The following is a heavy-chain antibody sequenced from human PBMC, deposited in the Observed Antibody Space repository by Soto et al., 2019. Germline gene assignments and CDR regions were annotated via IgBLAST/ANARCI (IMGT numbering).Heavy chain of an antibody. Sequence: VQLVESGGGVVQPGRSLRLSCAASGFTFSDYAMHWVRQAPGKGLEWVAVVSHDGRNTHYADSVKGRVTISRDSSKTTVSLEMTSLRAEDTAVYYCAKGGRQWLVTSDFNYWGKGALVTVSS. CDR2: VSHDGRNT. D-gene: IGHD6-19*01. J-gene: IGHJ4*02. CDR3: AKGGRQWLVTSDFNY. V-gene: IGHV3-30*18. CDR1: GFTFSDYA.